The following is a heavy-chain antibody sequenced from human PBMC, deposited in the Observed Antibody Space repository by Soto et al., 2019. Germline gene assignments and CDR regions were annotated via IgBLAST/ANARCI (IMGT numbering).Heavy chain of an antibody. Sequence: GGSLRLSCAASGFTFTRYSMNWVRQAPGKGLEWVSSISSTTNYIYYGDSMKGRFTISRDNAKNSLYLEMNNLRDEDTAVYYCARGSTYDFWSGYIYYGMDVWGQGTTVTVSS. CDR3: ARGSTYDFWSGYIYYGMDV. J-gene: IGHJ6*02. CDR1: GFTFTRYS. CDR2: ISSTTNYI. D-gene: IGHD3-3*01. V-gene: IGHV3-21*04.